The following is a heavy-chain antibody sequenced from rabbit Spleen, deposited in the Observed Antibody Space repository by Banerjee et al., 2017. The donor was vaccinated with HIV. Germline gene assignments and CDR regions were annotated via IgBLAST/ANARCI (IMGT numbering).Heavy chain of an antibody. CDR1: GVSFSGSSY. CDR3: ARDLVTVIGWNFNL. D-gene: IGHD5-1*01. V-gene: IGHV1S40*01. Sequence: QSLEESGGDLVKPGASLTLTCTASGVSFSGSSYMCWVRQAPGKGLEWIACIDIGSSGFTYFATWAKGRFIMSRTSSTTVTLQMTSLTAADTATYICARDLVTVIGWNFNLWGPGTLVTVS. CDR2: IDIGSSGFT. J-gene: IGHJ4*01.